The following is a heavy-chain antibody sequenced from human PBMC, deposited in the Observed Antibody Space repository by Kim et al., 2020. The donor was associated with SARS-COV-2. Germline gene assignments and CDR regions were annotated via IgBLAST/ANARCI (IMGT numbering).Heavy chain of an antibody. J-gene: IGHJ4*02. D-gene: IGHD1-26*01. Sequence: DPGKGRFTISRDDSKNTLHLQMNSLRAEDTAVYYCAKASSRGAYLTYFDYWGPGTLVTVSS. V-gene: IGHV3-23*01. CDR3: AKASSRGAYLTYFDY.